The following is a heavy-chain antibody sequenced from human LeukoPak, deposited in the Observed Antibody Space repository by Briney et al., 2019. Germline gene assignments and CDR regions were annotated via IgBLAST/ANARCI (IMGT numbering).Heavy chain of an antibody. J-gene: IGHJ6*03. CDR3: AKDWGYQLLKGEGTYMDV. D-gene: IGHD2-2*01. CDR1: GFTFDDYA. V-gene: IGHV3-9*03. CDR2: ISWNSGSI. Sequence: PGRSLRLSCAASGFTFDDYAMHWVRQASGKGLEWVSGISWNSGSIGYADSVKGRFTISRDNAKNSLYLQMNSLRAEDMALYYCAKDWGYQLLKGEGTYMDVWGKGTTVTVSS.